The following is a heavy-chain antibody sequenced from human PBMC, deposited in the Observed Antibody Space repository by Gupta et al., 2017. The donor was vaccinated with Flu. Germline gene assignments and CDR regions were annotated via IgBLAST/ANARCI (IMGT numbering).Heavy chain of an antibody. CDR1: SSYA. Sequence: SSYAISWVRQAPGQGLEWMGGIIPIFGTANYAQKFQGRVTITADESTSTAYMELSSLRSEDTAVYYCARDRGYDSSGYGDAFDIWGQGTMVTVSS. V-gene: IGHV1-69*01. CDR2: IIPIFGTA. J-gene: IGHJ3*02. CDR3: ARDRGYDSSGYGDAFDI. D-gene: IGHD3-22*01.